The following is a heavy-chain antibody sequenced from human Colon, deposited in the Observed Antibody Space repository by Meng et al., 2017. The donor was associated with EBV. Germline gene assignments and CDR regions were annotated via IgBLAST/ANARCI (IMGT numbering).Heavy chain of an antibody. D-gene: IGHD1-26*01. CDR3: VHYIRFGKALGPSGSAN. Sequence: VTLVLPCTFSGAAVNSSSLSGGWIWQPPGRGLELIASTSESGSTYYDPSLKSGVSISADTAKNQFSLRLSVVTAANTAVSDCVHYIRFGKALGPSGSANWGQGTLVTVSS. V-gene: IGHV4-39*01. CDR1: GAAVNSSSLS. J-gene: IGHJ4*02. CDR2: TSESGST.